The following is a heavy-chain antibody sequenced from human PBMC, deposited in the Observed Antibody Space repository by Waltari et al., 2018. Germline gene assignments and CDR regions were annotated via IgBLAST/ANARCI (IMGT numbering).Heavy chain of an antibody. D-gene: IGHD2-8*01. CDR2: IYYSGST. CDR1: GGSISSSSYY. V-gene: IGHV4-39*01. J-gene: IGHJ4*02. CDR3: ARHWVLGYAKLDY. Sequence: QLQLQESGPGLVKPSETLSLTCTVSGGSISSSSYYWGWIRQPPGKGLEWIGSIYYSGSTYYKPARKSRVTISVDTSKNQFSLKLRSVTAADTAVYYCARHWVLGYAKLDYWGQGTLVTVSS.